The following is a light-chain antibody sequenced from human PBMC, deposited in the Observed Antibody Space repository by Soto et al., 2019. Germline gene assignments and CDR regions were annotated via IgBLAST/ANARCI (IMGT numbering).Light chain of an antibody. V-gene: IGKV1-5*03. CDR1: QSISTW. CDR2: KAS. CDR3: QHYNSYSEA. J-gene: IGKJ1*01. Sequence: DIQMTQSPSTLSASVGDRVTITCRASQSISTWLAWYRQTPGKAPKLLIYKASSLDSGVQSRFSGSGSGTEFTLTISSLQPDDFATYDCQHYNSYSEAFGQGTKVDIK.